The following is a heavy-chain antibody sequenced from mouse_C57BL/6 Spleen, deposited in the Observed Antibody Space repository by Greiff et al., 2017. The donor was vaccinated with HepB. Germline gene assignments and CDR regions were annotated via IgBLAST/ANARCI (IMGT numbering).Heavy chain of an antibody. Sequence: VQLQQPGAELVRPGTSVKLSCKASGYTFTSYWMHWVKQRPGQGLDWIGVIDPSDSYTNYNQKFKGKATLTVDTSSSTAYMQLSSLTSEDSAVYYCARMEVTTGYWGQGTTLTVSS. J-gene: IGHJ2*01. CDR1: GYTFTSYW. D-gene: IGHD2-2*01. V-gene: IGHV1-59*01. CDR2: IDPSDSYT. CDR3: ARMEVTTGY.